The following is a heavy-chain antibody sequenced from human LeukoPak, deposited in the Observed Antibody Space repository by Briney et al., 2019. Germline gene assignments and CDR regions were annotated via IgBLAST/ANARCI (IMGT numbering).Heavy chain of an antibody. V-gene: IGHV1-69*13. J-gene: IGHJ3*02. CDR1: GGTFSSYA. CDR3: ARDDQWLAAYDAFDI. Sequence: SVKVSCKASGGTFSSYAISWVRQAPGQGLEWMGGIIPIFGTANYAQKFQGRVTITADESTSTAYMELSSLRSDDTAVYYCARDDQWLAAYDAFDIWGQGTMVTVSS. D-gene: IGHD6-19*01. CDR2: IIPIFGTA.